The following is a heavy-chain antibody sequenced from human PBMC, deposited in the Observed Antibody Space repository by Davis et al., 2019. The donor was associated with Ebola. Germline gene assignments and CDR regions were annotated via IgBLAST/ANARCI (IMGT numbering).Heavy chain of an antibody. Sequence: GESLKISCKGSGYSFNTYWIGWVRQRPGKGLEWMGLIYPDDSDTRYSPSFEGQVTISVDRSINTAYLQWRSLRASDTAIYYCARQESLYGWSDYWGQGTLVTVSS. V-gene: IGHV5-51*01. D-gene: IGHD2-8*01. J-gene: IGHJ4*02. CDR2: IYPDDSDT. CDR1: GYSFNTYW. CDR3: ARQESLYGWSDY.